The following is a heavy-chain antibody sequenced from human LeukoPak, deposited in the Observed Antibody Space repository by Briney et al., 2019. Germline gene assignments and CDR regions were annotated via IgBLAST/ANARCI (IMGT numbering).Heavy chain of an antibody. CDR2: IYYSGST. CDR3: ARAIVVVPSPANWFDP. Sequence: PSETLSLTCTVSGGSISSYYWSWLRQPPGKGLEWIGYIYYSGSTNYNPSLKSRVTISVDTSKNQFSLKLSSVTAADTDVYYCARAIVVVPSPANWFDPWGQGTLVTVSS. V-gene: IGHV4-59*01. D-gene: IGHD2-21*01. J-gene: IGHJ5*02. CDR1: GGSISSYY.